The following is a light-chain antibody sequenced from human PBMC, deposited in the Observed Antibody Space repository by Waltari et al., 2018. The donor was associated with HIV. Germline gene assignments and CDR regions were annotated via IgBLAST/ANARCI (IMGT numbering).Light chain of an antibody. CDR2: GAF. CDR3: QQYYGVPLT. CDR1: QDISTS. V-gene: IGKV1-NL1*01. J-gene: IGKJ4*01. Sequence: DIQMTQSPSSLSASIGDTVTIPCRASQDISTSVSWFQQQPGKVPKLLVHGAFILQRGVPSRFSGSGSGTNYTLTISGLQSDDFAAYFCQQYYGVPLTFGGGTRVDI.